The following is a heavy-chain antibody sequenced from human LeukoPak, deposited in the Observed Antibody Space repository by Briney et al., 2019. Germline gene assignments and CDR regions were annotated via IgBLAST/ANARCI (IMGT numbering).Heavy chain of an antibody. V-gene: IGHV1-18*04. D-gene: IGHD6-19*01. CDR3: ARAPGYSSGWPGSYYFDY. Sequence: ASVKVSCKASGYTFTSYGISWVRQAPGQGLEWMGWVSAYNGNTNYAQKPQGRVTMTTDTSTSTAYMELRSLRSDDTAVYYCARAPGYSSGWPGSYYFDYWGQGTLVTVSS. CDR1: GYTFTSYG. CDR2: VSAYNGNT. J-gene: IGHJ4*02.